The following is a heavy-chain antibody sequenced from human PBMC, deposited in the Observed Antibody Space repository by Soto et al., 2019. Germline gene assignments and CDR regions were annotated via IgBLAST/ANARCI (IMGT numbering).Heavy chain of an antibody. Sequence: EVHLMESGGGLVQPGGSLRLSCVASGFTFGGFAMSWVRQAPGKGLEWVSAVSGGGGRTFYADSVKGRFTISRDNSKNTLFLQMNGLRAEDTGVYYCAKDQGGITLTAEGRWEGFDFWGQGTLVIVSS. D-gene: IGHD3-22*01. CDR1: GFTFGGFA. V-gene: IGHV3-23*01. CDR2: VSGGGGRT. CDR3: AKDQGGITLTAEGRWEGFDF. J-gene: IGHJ4*02.